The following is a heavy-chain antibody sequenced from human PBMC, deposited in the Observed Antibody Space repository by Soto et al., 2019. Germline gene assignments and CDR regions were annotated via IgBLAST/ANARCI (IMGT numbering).Heavy chain of an antibody. CDR1: GFTFSSYA. D-gene: IGHD3-3*01. V-gene: IGHV3-23*01. Sequence: GGSLRVSCAASGFTFSSYAMRWVRQAPGKGLEWVSAISGSGGSTYYADSVKGRFTISRDNSKNTLYLQMNSLRAEDTAVYSCANPAVFGVVIIDYFDYWGQGTLLNVSS. J-gene: IGHJ4*02. CDR3: ANPAVFGVVIIDYFDY. CDR2: ISGSGGST.